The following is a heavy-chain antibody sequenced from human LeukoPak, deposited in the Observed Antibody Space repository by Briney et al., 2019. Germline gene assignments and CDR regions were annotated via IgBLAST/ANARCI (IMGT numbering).Heavy chain of an antibody. Sequence: ASVKVSCKASGYTFTGYYMHWVRQAPGQGLEWMGWINPNSGGTKYAQKFQGRVTMTRDTSTSTAYMELSRLTSDDTALYYCWLDGAEAGTAYPQHWAQGTLVTVPS. D-gene: IGHD6-19*01. CDR1: GYTFTGYY. V-gene: IGHV1-2*02. CDR2: INPNSGGT. J-gene: IGHJ4*02. CDR3: WLDGAEAGTAYPQH.